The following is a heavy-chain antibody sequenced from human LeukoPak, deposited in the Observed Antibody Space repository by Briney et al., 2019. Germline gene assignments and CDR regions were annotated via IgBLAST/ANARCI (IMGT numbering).Heavy chain of an antibody. CDR3: ARRDVVVTGHYFDY. CDR2: TTDSGAST. Sequence: GGSLRLSCAASGFSFWSYGMSWVRQAPGKRPEWVSTTTDSGASTWYADSVKGRFTISRDNSKNTLQLQMNSLRAEDTAVYYCARRDVVVTGHYFDYWGQGILVTVSS. CDR1: GFSFWSYG. D-gene: IGHD2-21*02. J-gene: IGHJ4*02. V-gene: IGHV3-23*01.